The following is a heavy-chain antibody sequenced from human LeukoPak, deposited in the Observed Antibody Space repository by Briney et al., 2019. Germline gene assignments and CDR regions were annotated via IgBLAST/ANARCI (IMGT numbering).Heavy chain of an antibody. J-gene: IGHJ4*02. CDR2: ISGGGGTT. D-gene: IGHD3-22*01. V-gene: IGHV3-23*01. CDR3: AKDYYDSSGYYYVYYFDY. Sequence: GGSLRLSCAASGFTLSNYAMSWVRQAPGKGLEWVSAISGGGGTTYYADSVKGRFTISRDNSKNTLYLQMNGLRAEDTAVYYCAKDYYDSSGYYYVYYFDYWGQGTLVTVSS. CDR1: GFTLSNYA.